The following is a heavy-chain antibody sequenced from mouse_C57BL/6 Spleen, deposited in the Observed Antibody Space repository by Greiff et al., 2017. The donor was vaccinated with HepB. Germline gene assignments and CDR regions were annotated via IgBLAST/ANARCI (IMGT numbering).Heavy chain of an antibody. CDR2: ISSGGDYI. CDR3: TRAHDEDDASYYAMDY. V-gene: IGHV5-9-1*02. CDR1: GFTFSSYA. Sequence: EVQVVESGEGLVKPGGSLKLSCAASGFTFSSYAMSWVRQTPEKRLEWVAYISSGGDYIYYADTVKGRFTISRDNARNTRYLQMSSLKSEDTAMYYCTRAHDEDDASYYAMDYWGQGTSVTVSS. D-gene: IGHD2-12*01. J-gene: IGHJ4*01.